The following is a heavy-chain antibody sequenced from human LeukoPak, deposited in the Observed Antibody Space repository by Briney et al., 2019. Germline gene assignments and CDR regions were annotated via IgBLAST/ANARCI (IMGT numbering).Heavy chain of an antibody. Sequence: GASVKVSCKASGYTFTSYAMHWVRQAPGQRLEWMGWINAGNGNTKYSQKFQGRVTFSRDTSASTAYMEVSSLRSEDTAVFYCARENSGYDYSFDYWGQGNLVTVSS. J-gene: IGHJ4*02. CDR2: INAGNGNT. D-gene: IGHD5-12*01. CDR3: ARENSGYDYSFDY. CDR1: GYTFTSYA. V-gene: IGHV1-3*01.